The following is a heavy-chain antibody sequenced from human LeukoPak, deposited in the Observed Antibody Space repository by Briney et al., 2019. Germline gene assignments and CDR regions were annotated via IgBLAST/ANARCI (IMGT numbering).Heavy chain of an antibody. J-gene: IGHJ6*02. CDR1: GFTFSSYE. V-gene: IGHV3-48*03. CDR3: ATYMSPLYCGDYYYYGMDV. Sequence: GGSLRLSCAASGFTFSSYEMNWVRQAPGKGLEWVSYISSSGSTIYYADSVKGRFTISRDNAKNSLYLQMNSLRAEDTAVYYCATYMSPLYCGDYYYYGMDVWGQGTTVTVSS. D-gene: IGHD2-8*02. CDR2: ISSSGSTI.